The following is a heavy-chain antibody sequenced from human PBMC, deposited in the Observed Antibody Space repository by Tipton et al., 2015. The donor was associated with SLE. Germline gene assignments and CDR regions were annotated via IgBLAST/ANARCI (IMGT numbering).Heavy chain of an antibody. Sequence: SLRLSCAASGFTFSNYGMSWVRQAPGKGLEWVSDFSDGGSSTYYADSVRGRFTISRDNSKNTLYLQMNSLKTEDTAVYYCARGQWELLPDYWGQGTLVTVSS. V-gene: IGHV3-23*01. J-gene: IGHJ4*02. CDR2: FSDGGSST. CDR3: ARGQWELLPDY. D-gene: IGHD1-26*01. CDR1: GFTFSNYG.